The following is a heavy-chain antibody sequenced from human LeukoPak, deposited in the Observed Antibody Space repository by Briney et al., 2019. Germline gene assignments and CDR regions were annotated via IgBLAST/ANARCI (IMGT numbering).Heavy chain of an antibody. CDR1: GYTFTSYG. Sequence: ASVKVSCKASGYTFTSYGISWVRQAPGQGLEWMGWISAYNGNTNYAQKLQGRVTMTTDTSTSTAYMELRSLRSDDTAVYYCARDREDIVLMVYAIPETPFDYWGQGTLVTVSS. D-gene: IGHD2-8*01. CDR2: ISAYNGNT. CDR3: ARDREDIVLMVYAIPETPFDY. V-gene: IGHV1-18*01. J-gene: IGHJ4*02.